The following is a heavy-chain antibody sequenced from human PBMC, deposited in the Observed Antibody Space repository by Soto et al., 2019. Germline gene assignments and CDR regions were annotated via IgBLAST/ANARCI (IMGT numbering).Heavy chain of an antibody. CDR2: INHSGST. J-gene: IGHJ4*02. Sequence: SETLSLTCAVYGGSFSGYYWSWIRQPPGKGLEWIGEINHSGSTNYNPSLKSRVTISVDTSKNQFSLKLSSVTAADTAVYYCARGPRRQPSPGARAASFFDYCGQGTLVRFYS. CDR1: GGSFSGYY. CDR3: ARGPRRQPSPGARAASFFDY. V-gene: IGHV4-34*01. D-gene: IGHD1-26*01.